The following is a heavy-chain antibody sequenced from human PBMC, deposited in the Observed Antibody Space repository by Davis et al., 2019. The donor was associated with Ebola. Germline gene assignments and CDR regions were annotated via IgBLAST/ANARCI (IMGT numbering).Heavy chain of an antibody. V-gene: IGHV4-59*01. CDR2: IYYSGIT. D-gene: IGHD3-3*01. CDR3: ARAGFDEVLDY. J-gene: IGHJ4*02. Sequence: PSETLSLTCTVSGGSISSYYWSWIRQPPGKGLEWIGYIYYSGITNYNPSLKSRVTISVDTSKNQFSLKLSSVTAADTAVYYGARAGFDEVLDYWGQGTPVTVSS. CDR1: GGSISSYY.